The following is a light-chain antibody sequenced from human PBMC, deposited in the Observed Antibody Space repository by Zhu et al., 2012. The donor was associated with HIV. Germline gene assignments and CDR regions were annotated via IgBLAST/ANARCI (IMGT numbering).Light chain of an antibody. CDR3: QHYDSTPPMYT. CDR1: QSLYSTY. Sequence: EAVLTQSPATLSLSPGERATLSCRGSQSLYSTYLAWYQQKPGQAPRLLIYGASSRATGIPDFTLTISRLEPEDFGVYYCQHYDSTPPMYTFGQGTKLEIK. CDR2: GAS. J-gene: IGKJ2*01. V-gene: IGKV3-20*01.